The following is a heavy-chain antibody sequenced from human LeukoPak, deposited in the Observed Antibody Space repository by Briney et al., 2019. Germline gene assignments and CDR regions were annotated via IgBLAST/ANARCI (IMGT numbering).Heavy chain of an antibody. V-gene: IGHV1-18*01. CDR2: ISAYNGNT. Sequence: GASVKVSCKASGYTFTSYGISWVRQAPGQGLEWMGWISAYNGNTNYAQKLQGRVTMTTDTSTSTAYMELRSLRSDDTAVYYCARHLERRYYYYGMDVWGQGTTVTVSS. J-gene: IGHJ6*02. CDR1: GYTFTSYG. D-gene: IGHD1-1*01. CDR3: ARHLERRYYYYGMDV.